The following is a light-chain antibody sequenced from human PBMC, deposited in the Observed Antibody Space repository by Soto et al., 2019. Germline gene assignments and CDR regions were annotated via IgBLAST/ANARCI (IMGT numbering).Light chain of an antibody. Sequence: QSALTQPASVSGSPGQSITISCTGTSSDVGGYNYVSWYQQDPGKAPKLMIYEVSNRPSGVSNRFSGSKSGNTASLTISGLQAEDEADYYCSSYTSSSPLVFGTGTKLTVL. CDR2: EVS. V-gene: IGLV2-14*01. J-gene: IGLJ1*01. CDR3: SSYTSSSPLV. CDR1: SSDVGGYNY.